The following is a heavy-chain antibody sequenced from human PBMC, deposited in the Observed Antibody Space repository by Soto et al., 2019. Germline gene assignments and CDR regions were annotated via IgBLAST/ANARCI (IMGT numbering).Heavy chain of an antibody. J-gene: IGHJ4*02. CDR2: MNPNSGNT. CDR3: ARSSFLIPVAVH. V-gene: IGHV1-8*01. D-gene: IGHD6-19*01. Sequence: GASVKVSCKASGYSFTSYDINWVRQATGQGLEWMGWMNPNSGNTDYGQNFQGRVTMTRDTSTRTAYMELSSVRSEDTAVYFCARSSFLIPVAVHWGQGTLVTVAS. CDR1: GYSFTSYD.